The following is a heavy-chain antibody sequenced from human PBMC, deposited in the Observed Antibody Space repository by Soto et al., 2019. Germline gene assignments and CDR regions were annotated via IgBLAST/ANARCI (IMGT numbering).Heavy chain of an antibody. CDR3: ARDGSDSGSYYLDH. Sequence: QVQLVESGGGVVQPGRSLRLSCAASGLTFIRYAMHWVRQAPGKGLEWVAVISYDGDDTYYADSVKGRFTISRDNSKNTLYLQMNSLRAEDTAVYYCARDGSDSGSYYLDHWGQGTLVTVSS. D-gene: IGHD3-10*01. J-gene: IGHJ4*02. CDR1: GLTFIRYA. V-gene: IGHV3-30-3*01. CDR2: ISYDGDDT.